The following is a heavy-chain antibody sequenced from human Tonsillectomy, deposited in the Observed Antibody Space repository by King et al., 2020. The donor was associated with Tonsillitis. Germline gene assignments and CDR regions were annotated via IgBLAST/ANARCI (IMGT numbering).Heavy chain of an antibody. D-gene: IGHD6-13*01. CDR2: IYYSGST. CDR1: GGSVSSGSYY. J-gene: IGHJ6*02. Sequence: VQLQESGPGLVKPSETLSLTCTVSGGSVSSGSYYWSWIRQPPGKGLEWIGYIYYSGSTNYNPSLKSRVTISVDTSKNQFSLKLSSVTAADTAVYYCARDRIAAAGTGYYYGMDVWGQGTTVTVSS. V-gene: IGHV4-61*01. CDR3: ARDRIAAAGTGYYYGMDV.